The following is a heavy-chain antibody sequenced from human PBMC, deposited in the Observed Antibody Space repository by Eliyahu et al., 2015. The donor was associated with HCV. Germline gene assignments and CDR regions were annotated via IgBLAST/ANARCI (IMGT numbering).Heavy chain of an antibody. D-gene: IGHD3-9*01. V-gene: IGHV1-18*04. CDR1: GYTFTSYG. CDR2: ISAYNGNT. Sequence: QVQLVQSGAEVKKPGASVKVSCKASGYTFTSYGISWVRQAPGQGLEWMGWISAYNGNTNYAQKLQGRVTMTTDTSTSTAYMELRSLRSDDTAVYYCARALAPLLRYSASWYFDLWGRGTLVTVSS. J-gene: IGHJ2*01. CDR3: ARALAPLLRYSASWYFDL.